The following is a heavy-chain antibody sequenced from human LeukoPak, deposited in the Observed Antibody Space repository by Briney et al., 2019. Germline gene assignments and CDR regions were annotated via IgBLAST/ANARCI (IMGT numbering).Heavy chain of an antibody. CDR3: ARGGGSYRRPIDY. CDR1: GFTFSSYG. V-gene: IGHV3-33*01. D-gene: IGHD1-26*01. CDR2: IWYDGSNK. J-gene: IGHJ4*02. Sequence: GGSLRLSCAASGFTFSSYGMHWVRQAPGKGLEWVAVIWYDGSNKYYADSVKGRFTISRDNSKNTLYLQMNSLRAEDTAVYYCARGGGSYRRPIDYRGQGTLVTVSS.